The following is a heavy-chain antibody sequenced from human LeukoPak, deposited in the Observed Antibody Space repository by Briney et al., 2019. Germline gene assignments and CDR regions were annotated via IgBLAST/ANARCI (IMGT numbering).Heavy chain of an antibody. CDR2: IIPIFGTA. J-gene: IGHJ4*02. CDR1: GGTFSSYA. Sequence: ASVKVSCKASGGTFSSYAISWVRQAPGQGLEWMGGIIPIFGTANYAQKFQGRVTITADESTSTAYMELSSLRSEDTAVYYCARALDMVRGALGYWGQGTLVTVSS. V-gene: IGHV1-69*13. D-gene: IGHD3-10*01. CDR3: ARALDMVRGALGY.